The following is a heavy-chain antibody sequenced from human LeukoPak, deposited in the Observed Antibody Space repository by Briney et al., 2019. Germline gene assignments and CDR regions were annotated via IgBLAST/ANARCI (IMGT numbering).Heavy chain of an antibody. CDR3: AKHTRIPDY. Sequence: SETLSLTCTVSGDSVRSTYWTWIRQPPGKGLECIGYIAYTGDINYNPSLKSRVTISLDMSKNQFSLKLSSVTAADTAVYYCAKHTRIPDYWGPGTLVTVSS. J-gene: IGHJ4*02. CDR2: IAYTGDI. D-gene: IGHD1-26*01. CDR1: GDSVRSTY. V-gene: IGHV4-59*02.